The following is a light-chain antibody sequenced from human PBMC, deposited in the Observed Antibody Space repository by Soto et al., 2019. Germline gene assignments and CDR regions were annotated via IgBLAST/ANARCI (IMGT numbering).Light chain of an antibody. V-gene: IGLV1-47*01. Sequence: QSVLTQPPSASGTPGQRVTISCSGSSSNIGSTYVYWYQHFPGTAPKLLIYRNNQRPSGVPDRFSGSKSGTSASLAISGLRSEDEADYYCAAWDDSLSGWVFGGGTKLTVL. CDR1: SSNIGSTY. CDR3: AAWDDSLSGWV. CDR2: RNN. J-gene: IGLJ3*02.